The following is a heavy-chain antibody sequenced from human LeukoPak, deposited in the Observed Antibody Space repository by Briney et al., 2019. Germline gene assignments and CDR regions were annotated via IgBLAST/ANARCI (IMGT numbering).Heavy chain of an antibody. CDR3: ARDYRKIAARREFDY. D-gene: IGHD6-6*01. J-gene: IGHJ4*02. V-gene: IGHV3-21*01. CDR2: ISSSSSYI. Sequence: TGGSLRLSCAASGFTFSSYSMNWVRQAPGKGLEWVSSISSSSSYIYYADSVKGRFTISRDNAKNSLYLQMNSLRAEDTAVYYCARDYRKIAARREFDYWGQGTLVIVSS. CDR1: GFTFSSYS.